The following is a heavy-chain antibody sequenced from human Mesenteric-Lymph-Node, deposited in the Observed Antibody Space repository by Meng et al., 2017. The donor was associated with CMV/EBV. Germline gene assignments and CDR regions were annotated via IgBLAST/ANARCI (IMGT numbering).Heavy chain of an antibody. J-gene: IGHJ6*02. CDR3: ARDKTVPIQPRYCTNGVCYLSSYGMDV. CDR1: GFTVSSNY. Sequence: GGSLRLSCAASGFTVSSNYMSWVRQAPGKGLEWVSVIYSGGSTYYADSVKGRFTISRDNSKNTLYLQMNSLRAEDTAVYYCARDKTVPIQPRYCTNGVCYLSSYGMDVWGQGTTVTVSS. V-gene: IGHV3-53*01. D-gene: IGHD2-8*01. CDR2: IYSGGST.